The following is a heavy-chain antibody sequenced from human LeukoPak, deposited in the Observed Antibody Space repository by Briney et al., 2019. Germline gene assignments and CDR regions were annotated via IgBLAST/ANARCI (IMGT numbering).Heavy chain of an antibody. D-gene: IGHD3/OR15-3a*01. V-gene: IGHV3-66*01. CDR2: IYSGGST. CDR1: GFTFSDSY. CDR3: ARESGLGGYFDY. J-gene: IGHJ4*02. Sequence: GGSLRLSCAASGFTFSDSYMIWVRQAPGKGLEWVSVIYSGGSTYYADSVKGRFTISRDNSKNTLYLQMNSLRAEDTAVYYCARESGLGGYFDYWGQGNLVTVSS.